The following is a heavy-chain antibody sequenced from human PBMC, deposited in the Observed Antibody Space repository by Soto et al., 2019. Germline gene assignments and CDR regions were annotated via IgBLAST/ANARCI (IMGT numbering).Heavy chain of an antibody. D-gene: IGHD1-26*01. Sequence: QVQLQESGPALVKPSETLSLTCTVSGGTISSWYWSWSRQPPGKGLEWIGYIYYSASTNCNPSLKSPVTISVDPSKTQFSLMLSSVTSADTAVYYCARRYGSASDYWGQGSLVTVSS. CDR1: GGTISSWY. J-gene: IGHJ4*02. V-gene: IGHV4-59*08. CDR3: ARRYGSASDY. CDR2: IYYSAST.